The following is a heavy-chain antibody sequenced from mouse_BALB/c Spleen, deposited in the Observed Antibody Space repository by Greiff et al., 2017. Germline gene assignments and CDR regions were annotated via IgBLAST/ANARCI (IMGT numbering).Heavy chain of an antibody. J-gene: IGHJ4*01. CDR1: GFTFSSYG. V-gene: IGHV5-6*01. Sequence: EVHLVESGGDLVKPGGSLKLSCAASGFTFSSYGMSWVRQTPDKRLEWVATISSGGSYTYYPDSVKGRFTISRDNAKNTLYLQMSSLKSEDTAMYYCARHGSSYVRAMDYWGQGTSVTVSS. D-gene: IGHD1-1*01. CDR2: ISSGGSYT. CDR3: ARHGSSYVRAMDY.